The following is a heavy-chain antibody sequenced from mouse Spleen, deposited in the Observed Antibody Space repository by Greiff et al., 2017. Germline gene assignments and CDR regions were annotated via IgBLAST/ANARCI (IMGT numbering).Heavy chain of an antibody. D-gene: IGHD2-4*01. J-gene: IGHJ2*01. CDR1: GYTFSSYW. CDR3: ARQGVIYYDYDDYFDY. V-gene: IGHV1-9*01. CDR2: ILPGSGST. Sequence: VQLQQSGAELMKPGASVKISCKATGYTFSSYWIEWVKQRPGHGLEWIGEILPGSGSTNYNEKFKGKATFTADTSSNTAYMQLSSLTSEDSAVYYCARQGVIYYDYDDYFDYWGQGTTLTVSS.